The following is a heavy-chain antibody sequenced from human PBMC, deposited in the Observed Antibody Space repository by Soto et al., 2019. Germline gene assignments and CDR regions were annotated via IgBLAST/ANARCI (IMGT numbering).Heavy chain of an antibody. J-gene: IGHJ4*02. V-gene: IGHV4-4*02. CDR1: GGSMKTTNW. D-gene: IGHD3-10*01. CDR2: VFHSGIT. CDR3: TKDEAGSPFRY. Sequence: VQLRESGPGQVKTSGTLSLTCAVSGGSMKTTNWWSWVRQPPAKGLEWIGEVFHSGITRYNPSLKSRATVSVDPSKNQFFLNLASVTAADTAVYYCTKDEAGSPFRYWGQGALVTVSS.